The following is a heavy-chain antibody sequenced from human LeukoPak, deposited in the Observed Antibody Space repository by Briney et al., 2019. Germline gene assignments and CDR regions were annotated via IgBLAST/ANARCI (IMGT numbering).Heavy chain of an antibody. Sequence: GESLKISCKGSGYSFTSYWIGWVRQMPGKGLEWMGIIYPGDSDTRYSPSFQGQVTISADKSISTAYLQWSSLKASDTAMYCCARQRHYYDSSGYYYVFDFDYWGQGTLVTVSS. D-gene: IGHD3-22*01. V-gene: IGHV5-51*01. J-gene: IGHJ4*02. CDR2: IYPGDSDT. CDR1: GYSFTSYW. CDR3: ARQRHYYDSSGYYYVFDFDY.